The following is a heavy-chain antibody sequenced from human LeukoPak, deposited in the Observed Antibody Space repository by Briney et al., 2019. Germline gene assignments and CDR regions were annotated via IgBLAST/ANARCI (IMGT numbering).Heavy chain of an antibody. CDR1: GGTFSSYA. CDR3: ARALYSSSWSSYYYYYMDV. V-gene: IGHV1-69*01. CDR2: IIPIFGTA. J-gene: IGHJ6*03. D-gene: IGHD6-13*01. Sequence: ASVKVSCKASGGTFSSYAISWVRQAPGQGLEWMGGIIPIFGTANYAQKFQGRVTITADESTSTAYMELSSLRSGDTAVYYCARALYSSSWSSYYYYYMDVWGKGTTVTISS.